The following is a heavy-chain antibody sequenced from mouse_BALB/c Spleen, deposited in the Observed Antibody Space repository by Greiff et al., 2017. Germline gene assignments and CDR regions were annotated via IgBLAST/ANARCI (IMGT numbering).Heavy chain of an antibody. CDR2: IDPETGGT. V-gene: IGHV1-15*01. D-gene: IGHD1-1*01. J-gene: IGHJ3*01. Sequence: QVQLQQSGAELVRPRASVTLSCKASGYTFTDYEMHWVKQTPVHGLEWIGAIDPETGGTAYNQKFKGKATLTADKSSSTAYMELRSLTSEDSAVYYCTRNYGSSWFAYWGQGTLVTVSA. CDR1: GYTFTDYE. CDR3: TRNYGSSWFAY.